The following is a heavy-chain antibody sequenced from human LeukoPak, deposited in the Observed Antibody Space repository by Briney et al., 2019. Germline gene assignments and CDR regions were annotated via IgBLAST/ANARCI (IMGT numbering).Heavy chain of an antibody. D-gene: IGHD2-2*02. CDR2: IIPIFGTA. CDR3: ARDRLDTERYCSSTSCYTGFDP. J-gene: IGHJ5*02. V-gene: IGHV1-69*13. Sequence: SVKVSCKASGGTFSSYAISWVRQAPGQGLEWMGGIIPIFGTANYAQKFQGRVTITADESTSTAYMELSSLRSEDTAVYYCARDRLDTERYCSSTSCYTGFDPWGQGTLVTASS. CDR1: GGTFSSYA.